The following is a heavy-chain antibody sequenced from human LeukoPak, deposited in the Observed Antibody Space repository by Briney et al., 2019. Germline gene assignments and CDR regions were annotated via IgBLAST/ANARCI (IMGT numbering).Heavy chain of an antibody. D-gene: IGHD3-22*01. Sequence: GGSLRLSCAASGLTFRNYWMSWVRQAAGKGLEWVANIKQDGSDKFYVDSVNGRFTISRDNAKNSLYLQMNSLRAEDTAVYYCARRLIYDSSGPGLIHYWGQGTLVTVSS. J-gene: IGHJ4*02. V-gene: IGHV3-7*01. CDR3: ARRLIYDSSGPGLIHY. CDR2: IKQDGSDK. CDR1: GLTFRNYW.